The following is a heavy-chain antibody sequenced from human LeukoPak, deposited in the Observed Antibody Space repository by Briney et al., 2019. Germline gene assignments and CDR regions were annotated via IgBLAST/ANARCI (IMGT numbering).Heavy chain of an antibody. Sequence: SVKVSCKASGGTFSSYAMSWVRQAPGQGLEWMGGIIPIFGTANYAQKFQGRVTITADESTSTAYMELSSLRSEDTAVYYCARVYSNYPLFDYWGQGSLVTVSS. CDR3: ARVYSNYPLFDY. V-gene: IGHV1-69*13. J-gene: IGHJ4*02. CDR1: GGTFSSYA. CDR2: IIPIFGTA. D-gene: IGHD4-11*01.